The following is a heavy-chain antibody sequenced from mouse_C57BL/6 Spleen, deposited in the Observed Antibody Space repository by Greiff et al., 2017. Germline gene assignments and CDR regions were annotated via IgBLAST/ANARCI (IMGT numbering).Heavy chain of an antibody. CDR2: ISYDGSN. Sequence: EVQLQESGPGLVKPSQSLSLTCSVTGYSITSGYYWNWIRQFPGNKLEWMGYISYDGSNNYNPSLKNRISITPDTSKNQFFLKLNSVTTEDTATYYCARAIYYYGQGTLVTVSA. V-gene: IGHV3-6*01. CDR3: ARAIYY. CDR1: GYSITSGYY. J-gene: IGHJ3*01.